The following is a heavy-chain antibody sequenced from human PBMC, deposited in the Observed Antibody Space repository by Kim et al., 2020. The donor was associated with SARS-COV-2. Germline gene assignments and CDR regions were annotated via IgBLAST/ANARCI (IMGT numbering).Heavy chain of an antibody. CDR1: GFTFSSYG. D-gene: IGHD3-22*01. J-gene: IGHJ4*02. Sequence: GGSLRLSCAASGFTFSSYGMHWVRQAPGKGLEWVAVIWYDGSNKYYADSVKGRFTISRDNSKNTLYLQMNSLRAEDTAVYYCARDAEGAITMIVGGYYFDYWGQGTLVTVSS. CDR2: IWYDGSNK. V-gene: IGHV3-33*08. CDR3: ARDAEGAITMIVGGYYFDY.